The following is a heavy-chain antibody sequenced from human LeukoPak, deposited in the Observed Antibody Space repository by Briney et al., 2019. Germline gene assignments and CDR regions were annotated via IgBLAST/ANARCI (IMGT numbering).Heavy chain of an antibody. J-gene: IGHJ4*02. D-gene: IGHD2-2*01. CDR1: GFTFSSYA. Sequence: GGSLRLSCAASGFTFSSYAMSWVRQAPGKGLEWVSAISAGGGNTYYADSVKGRFTISRDNSKNTLCLQMNSLRAEDTAVYYCAKVDQLLPDYWGQGTLVTVSS. V-gene: IGHV3-23*01. CDR3: AKVDQLLPDY. CDR2: ISAGGGNT.